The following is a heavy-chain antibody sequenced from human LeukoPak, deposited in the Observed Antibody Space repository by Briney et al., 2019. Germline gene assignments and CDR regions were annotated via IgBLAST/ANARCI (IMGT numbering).Heavy chain of an antibody. D-gene: IGHD4-17*01. CDR1: GGSFSGYY. V-gene: IGHV4-34*01. CDR3: ARGFTVTTGLFY. CDR2: INHSGST. J-gene: IGHJ4*02. Sequence: SETLSLTCAVYGGSFSGYYWSWIRQPPGKGLEWIGEINHSGSTNYNPSLKSRVTISVDTSKNQFSLKLSSVTAADTAVYYCARGFTVTTGLFYWGQGTLVTVSS.